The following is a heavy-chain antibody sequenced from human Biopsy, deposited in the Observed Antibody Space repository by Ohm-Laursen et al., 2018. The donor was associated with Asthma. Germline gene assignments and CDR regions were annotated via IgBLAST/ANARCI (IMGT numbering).Heavy chain of an antibody. CDR1: GFSFSNFA. CDR3: VRDGTDDAFDI. D-gene: IGHD1-1*01. J-gene: IGHJ3*02. V-gene: IGHV3-30*01. Sequence: SLRLSCTATGFSFSNFAIYWVRQAPGKGLEWVGVISKDASTQDYADSVKGRFTMARANSKNTLDLQMNSLREEDTAVYYCVRDGTDDAFDIWGQGTVVSVSS. CDR2: ISKDASTQ.